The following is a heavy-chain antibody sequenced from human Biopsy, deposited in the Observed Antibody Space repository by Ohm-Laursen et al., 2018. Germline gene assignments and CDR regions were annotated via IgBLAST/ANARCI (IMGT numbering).Heavy chain of an antibody. Sequence: GSSVKVSCKASGYTFNDYFIHWVRQSPGQGLEWMGWVHPNSGATNSAEKFRGRVTLTRDTSIGAVYIELRRLKSDDAAVYYCARDTGWYGDLYYFDYWGQGTLVTVSS. V-gene: IGHV1-2*02. D-gene: IGHD6-19*01. CDR1: GYTFNDYF. J-gene: IGHJ4*02. CDR2: VHPNSGAT. CDR3: ARDTGWYGDLYYFDY.